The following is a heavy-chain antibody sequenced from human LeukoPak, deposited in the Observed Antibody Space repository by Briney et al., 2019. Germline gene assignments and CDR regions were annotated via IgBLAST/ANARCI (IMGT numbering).Heavy chain of an antibody. CDR3: AGADSSGYYRTYWYFDL. Sequence: SETLSLTCTVSGGSISSYYWSWIRQPPGKGLEWIGYIYYSGSTNYNPSLKSRVTISVDTSKSQFSLKLSSVTAADTAVYYCAGADSSGYYRTYWYFDLWGRGTLVTVSS. D-gene: IGHD3-22*01. CDR2: IYYSGST. CDR1: GGSISSYY. J-gene: IGHJ2*01. V-gene: IGHV4-59*01.